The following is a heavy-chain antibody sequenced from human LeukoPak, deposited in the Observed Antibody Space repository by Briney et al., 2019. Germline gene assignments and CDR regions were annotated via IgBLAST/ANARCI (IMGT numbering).Heavy chain of an antibody. Sequence: GGSLRLSCTASGFTFGDYAMSWVRQAPGKGLEWVGFIRSKAYGGTTEYAASVKGRFTISRDDSKSIAYLQMNSLKTEDTAVYYCTRHDSSGSNAFDIWGQGTMVTVSS. J-gene: IGHJ3*02. D-gene: IGHD3-22*01. V-gene: IGHV3-49*04. CDR3: TRHDSSGSNAFDI. CDR1: GFTFGDYA. CDR2: IRSKAYGGTT.